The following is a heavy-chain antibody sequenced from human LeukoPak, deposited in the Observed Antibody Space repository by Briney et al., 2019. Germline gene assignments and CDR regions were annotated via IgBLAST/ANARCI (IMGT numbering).Heavy chain of an antibody. J-gene: IGHJ6*02. CDR3: ARHGRFHYDSSGYYSYYYYGMDV. CDR2: IYYSGST. D-gene: IGHD3-22*01. Sequence: PSETLSLTCTVSGGSISSYYWSWIRQPPGKGLEWIGYIYYSGSTNYNPSLKSRVTISVDTSKNQFSLKLSSVTAADTAVYYCARHGRFHYDSSGYYSYYYYGMDVGGQGTTVTVSS. V-gene: IGHV4-59*08. CDR1: GGSISSYY.